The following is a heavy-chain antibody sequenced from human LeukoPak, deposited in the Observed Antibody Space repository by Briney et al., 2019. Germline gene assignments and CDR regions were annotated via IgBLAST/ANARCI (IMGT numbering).Heavy chain of an antibody. J-gene: IGHJ5*02. Sequence: GSLRLSCAASGLTFSNAWMSWVRQAPGKGLEWVGEIYHSGSTNYNPSLKSRVTISVDKSKNQFSLKLSSVTAADTAVYYCASCTYYYGSGSRNWFDPWGQGTLVTVSS. CDR3: ASCTYYYGSGSRNWFDP. D-gene: IGHD3-10*01. V-gene: IGHV4-4*02. CDR2: IYHSGST. CDR1: GLTFSNAW.